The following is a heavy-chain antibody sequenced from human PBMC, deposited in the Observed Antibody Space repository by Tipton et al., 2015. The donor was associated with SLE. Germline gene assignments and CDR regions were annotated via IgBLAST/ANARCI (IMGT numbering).Heavy chain of an antibody. D-gene: IGHD2-2*01. CDR3: ARALYCSSTSCYPPYYMDV. CDR1: GFTFSDYY. J-gene: IGHJ6*03. Sequence: SLRLSCAGSGFTFSDYYMSWIRQAPGKGLEWVSYISSSGSTIYYADSVKGRFTISRDNAKNSLYLQMNSLRAEDTAVYYCARALYCSSTSCYPPYYMDVWGKGTTVTVSS. V-gene: IGHV3-11*01. CDR2: ISSSGSTI.